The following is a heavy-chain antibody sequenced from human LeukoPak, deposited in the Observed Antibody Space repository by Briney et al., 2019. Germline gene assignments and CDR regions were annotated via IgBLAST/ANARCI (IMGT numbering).Heavy chain of an antibody. Sequence: ASVKVSCKASGYIFTNYGISWVRQAPGPGLEWMGWISGYSGNTNYAQSLQGRVTMTTDTSSSTAYMELRSLRSDDTAVYYCARDAEYRSGWFDYWGQGTLVTVSS. V-gene: IGHV1-18*01. J-gene: IGHJ4*02. CDR2: ISGYSGNT. CDR1: GYIFTNYG. D-gene: IGHD6-19*01. CDR3: ARDAEYRSGWFDY.